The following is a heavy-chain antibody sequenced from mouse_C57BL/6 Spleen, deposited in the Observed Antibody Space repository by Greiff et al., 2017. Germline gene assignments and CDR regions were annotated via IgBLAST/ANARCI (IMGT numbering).Heavy chain of an antibody. Sequence: QVQLQQPGAELVMPGASVKLSCKASGYTFTSYWMHWVKQRPGQGLEWIGEIDPSDCYTNYNQKFKGKSTLTVDKSSSTAYMQLSSLTSEDSAVYYCARGGPYYFDYWGQGTTLTVSS. J-gene: IGHJ2*01. CDR1: GYTFTSYW. CDR2: IDPSDCYT. V-gene: IGHV1-69*01. CDR3: ARGGPYYFDY.